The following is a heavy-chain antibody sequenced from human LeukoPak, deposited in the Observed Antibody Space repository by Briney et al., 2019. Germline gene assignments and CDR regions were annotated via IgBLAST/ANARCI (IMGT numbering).Heavy chain of an antibody. J-gene: IGHJ4*02. D-gene: IGHD3-10*01. CDR3: ARVARYGSGSYYKDY. V-gene: IGHV1-18*01. CDR2: IAVYNGDT. CDR1: GYTFNTFG. Sequence: ASVKVSCKASGYTFNTFGITWVRQAPGQGLEWLGWIAVYNGDTNYAQKFQGRVTMTTDTSTSTAYMELRSLRSDDTAVYYCARVARYGSGSYYKDYWGQGTLVTVSS.